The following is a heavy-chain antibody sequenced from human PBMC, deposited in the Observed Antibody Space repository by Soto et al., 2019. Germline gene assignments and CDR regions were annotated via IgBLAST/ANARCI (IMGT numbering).Heavy chain of an antibody. CDR3: ASNKELILDDYYDSSGYLRYYGMDV. D-gene: IGHD3-22*01. CDR2: ISTDNGNT. V-gene: IGHV1-18*01. Sequence: GASVKVSCKASGYTFTSSGISWVRQAPGQGLEWMGWISTDNGNTNYAQHLQGRVSMTTDTSTSTAYMELSSLRSEDTAVYYCASNKELILDDYYDSSGYLRYYGMDVWGQGTTVTVSS. J-gene: IGHJ6*02. CDR1: GYTFTSSG.